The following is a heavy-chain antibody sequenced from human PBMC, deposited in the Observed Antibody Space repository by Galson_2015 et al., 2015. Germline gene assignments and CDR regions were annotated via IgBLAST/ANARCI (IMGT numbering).Heavy chain of an antibody. CDR2: ISGSGGST. CDR1: GFTFSSYA. J-gene: IGHJ6*02. Sequence: SLRLSCAASGFTFSSYAMSWVRQAPGKGLEWVSAISGSGGSTYYADSVKGRFTISRDNSKNTLYLQMNSLRAEDTAVYYCANYGSGSPSWYYYGMDVWGQGTTVTVSS. V-gene: IGHV3-23*01. CDR3: ANYGSGSPSWYYYGMDV. D-gene: IGHD3-10*01.